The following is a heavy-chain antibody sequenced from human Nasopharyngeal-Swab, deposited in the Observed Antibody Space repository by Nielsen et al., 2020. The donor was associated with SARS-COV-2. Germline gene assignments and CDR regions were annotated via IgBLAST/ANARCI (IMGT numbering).Heavy chain of an antibody. Sequence: GESLKISCAASGFTFSSYSMNWVRQAPGKGLEWVSYISSSSSTIYCADSVKGRFTISRDNAKNSLYLQMNSLRAEDTAVYYCARDPRLSFSGYDEEDAFDIWGQGTMVTVSS. J-gene: IGHJ3*02. D-gene: IGHD5-12*01. CDR2: ISSSSSTI. CDR3: ARDPRLSFSGYDEEDAFDI. V-gene: IGHV3-48*01. CDR1: GFTFSSYS.